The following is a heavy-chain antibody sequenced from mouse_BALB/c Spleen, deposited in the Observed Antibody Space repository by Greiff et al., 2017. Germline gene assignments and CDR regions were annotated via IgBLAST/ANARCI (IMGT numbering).Heavy chain of an antibody. CDR1: GFTFSDYY. CDR3: ARNYYGSSYWYFDV. V-gene: IGHV5-4*02. J-gene: IGHJ1*01. CDR2: ISDGGSYT. D-gene: IGHD1-1*01. Sequence: EVNLVESGGGLVKPGGSLKLSCAASGFTFSDYYMYWVRQTPEKRLEWVATISDGGSYTYYPDSVKGRFTISRDNAKNNLFLQMTSLRSEDTAMYYCARNYYGSSYWYFDVWGAGTTVTVSS.